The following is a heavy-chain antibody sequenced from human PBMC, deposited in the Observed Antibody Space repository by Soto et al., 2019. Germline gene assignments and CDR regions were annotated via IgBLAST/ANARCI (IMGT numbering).Heavy chain of an antibody. J-gene: IGHJ5*02. CDR3: ARDGIAAAEPVNWFDP. CDR1: GFTFSSYG. CDR2: IWYDGSNK. Sequence: QVQLVESGGGVVQPGRSLRLSCAASGFTFSSYGMHWVRQAPGKGLEWVAVIWYDGSNKYYADSVKGRFTISRDNSKNTLYLQMNSLRAEDTAVYYGARDGIAAAEPVNWFDPWCQGTMVTVSS. V-gene: IGHV3-33*01. D-gene: IGHD6-13*01.